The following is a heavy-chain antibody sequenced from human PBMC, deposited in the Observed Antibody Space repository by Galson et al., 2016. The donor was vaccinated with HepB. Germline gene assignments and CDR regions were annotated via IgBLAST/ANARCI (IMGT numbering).Heavy chain of an antibody. V-gene: IGHV4-59*08. CDR2: IYSTGTT. Sequence: ETLSLTCTVSGGSISSYYWSWIRQPPGKGLEWIGYIYSTGTTNYNPSLKSRVTISVDTSKNHFFLNLTSVTAADTAVYYCARQRGSIAAHNWFDPWGQGTLVTVSS. D-gene: IGHD3-16*01. CDR3: ARQRGSIAAHNWFDP. CDR1: GGSISSYY. J-gene: IGHJ5*02.